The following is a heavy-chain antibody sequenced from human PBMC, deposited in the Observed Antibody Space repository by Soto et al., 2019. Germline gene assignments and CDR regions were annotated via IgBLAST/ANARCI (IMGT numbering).Heavy chain of an antibody. CDR3: ARGHYGSGSYGYYYYGMDV. CDR2: IIPIFGTA. V-gene: IGHV1-69*13. Sequence: SVKVSCKASGGTFSSYAISWVRQAPGQGLEWMGGIIPIFGTANYAQKFQGRVTITADESTSTAYMELSSLRSEDTAVYYCARGHYGSGSYGYYYYGMDVWGQGTTVTVSS. D-gene: IGHD3-10*01. J-gene: IGHJ6*02. CDR1: GGTFSSYA.